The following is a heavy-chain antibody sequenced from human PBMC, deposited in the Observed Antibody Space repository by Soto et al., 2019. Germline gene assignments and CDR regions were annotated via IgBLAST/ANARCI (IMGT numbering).Heavy chain of an antibody. D-gene: IGHD3-22*01. V-gene: IGHV3-30*18. Sequence: GGSLRLSCAASGFTFSSYGMHWVRQAPGKGLEWVAVISYDGSNKYYADSVKGRFTISRDNSKNTLYLQMNSLRAEDTAVYYCAKDFADSSGYYIIDYWGQGTLVTVSS. J-gene: IGHJ4*02. CDR3: AKDFADSSGYYIIDY. CDR1: GFTFSSYG. CDR2: ISYDGSNK.